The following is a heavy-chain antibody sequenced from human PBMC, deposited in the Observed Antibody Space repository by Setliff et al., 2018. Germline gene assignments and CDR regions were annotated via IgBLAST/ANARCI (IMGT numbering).Heavy chain of an antibody. Sequence: ASVKVSCKASGYTFSAYDFNWVRQAPGQGLEWVGSMSPQSDNTVYAQKFLGRVTMTKNTTISTAYMELSSLRSEDTAVYYCARGQPPTPRPYFYHMDVWGKGTTVTVSS. D-gene: IGHD2-15*01. CDR3: ARGQPPTPRPYFYHMDV. J-gene: IGHJ6*03. CDR1: GYTFSAYD. CDR2: MSPQSDNT. V-gene: IGHV1-8*02.